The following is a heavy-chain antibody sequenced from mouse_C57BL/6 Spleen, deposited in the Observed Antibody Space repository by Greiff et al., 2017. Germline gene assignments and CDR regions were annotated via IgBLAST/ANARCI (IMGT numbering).Heavy chain of an antibody. CDR1: GYTFTDYE. J-gene: IGHJ3*01. D-gene: IGHD2-4*01. V-gene: IGHV1-15*01. CDR2: IDPETGGT. Sequence: QVQLKESGAELVRPGASVTLSCKASGYTFTDYEMHWVKQTPVHGLEWIGAIDPETGGTAYNQKFKGKAILTADKSSSTAYMELRSLTSEDSAVYYRTRKGNYDGFAYWGQGTLVTVSA. CDR3: TRKGNYDGFAY.